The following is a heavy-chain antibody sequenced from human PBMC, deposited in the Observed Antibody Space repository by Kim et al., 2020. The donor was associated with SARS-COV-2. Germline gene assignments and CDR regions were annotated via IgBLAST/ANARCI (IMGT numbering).Heavy chain of an antibody. D-gene: IGHD3-3*01. Sequence: YADSLKGRFTIPRANSKNSLYLQMNSLRTEDTALYYCAKGSGYCTGYYMDVWGKGTTVTVSS. V-gene: IGHV3-43*01. J-gene: IGHJ6*03. CDR3: AKGSGYCTGYYMDV.